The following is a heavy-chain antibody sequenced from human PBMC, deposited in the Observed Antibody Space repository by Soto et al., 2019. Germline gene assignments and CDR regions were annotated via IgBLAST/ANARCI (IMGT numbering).Heavy chain of an antibody. Sequence: GASVKVSCKASGFTFTSYAMNWVRQAPGQGLERMGWINTNTGNPTYAQGFTGRFVFSLDTSVSTAYLQICSLKAEDTAVYYFARFDTKEPGIAAAGYLWGQGTLVTVSS. J-gene: IGHJ5*02. CDR3: ARFDTKEPGIAAAGYL. CDR2: INTNTGNP. CDR1: GFTFTSYA. D-gene: IGHD6-13*01. V-gene: IGHV7-4-1*01.